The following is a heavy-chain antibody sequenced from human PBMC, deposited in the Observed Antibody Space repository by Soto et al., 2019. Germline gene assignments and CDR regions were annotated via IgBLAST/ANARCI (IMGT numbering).Heavy chain of an antibody. Sequence: QVQLVQSGAEVKKPGASVKVSCKASGYNFMRYGFTWVRQAPGQGLEWMGWINADNGETKYPQKIQGRVTMTTDTSTSTVYMELRSLTSDDTAVYYCARWISGGYSDWFDPWGHGTLVTVSS. CDR1: GYNFMRYG. CDR3: ARWISGGYSDWFDP. J-gene: IGHJ5*02. D-gene: IGHD1-26*01. CDR2: INADNGET. V-gene: IGHV1-18*04.